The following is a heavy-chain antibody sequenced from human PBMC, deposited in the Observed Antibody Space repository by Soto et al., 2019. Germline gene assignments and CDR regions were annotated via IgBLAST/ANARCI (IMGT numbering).Heavy chain of an antibody. J-gene: IGHJ6*02. CDR2: INPSGGST. V-gene: IGHV1-46*01. D-gene: IGHD5-18*01. CDR3: AREDTADYSGMDV. Sequence: QVQLVQSGAEVKKPGASVKVSCKASGYTFTNYYVHWVRQAPGQGPEWMGVINPSGGSTRDAQKFQDRVTMTRDTSTSTVHMELSSLRSEDTAVYYCAREDTADYSGMDVWGQGTTVTVSS. CDR1: GYTFTNYY.